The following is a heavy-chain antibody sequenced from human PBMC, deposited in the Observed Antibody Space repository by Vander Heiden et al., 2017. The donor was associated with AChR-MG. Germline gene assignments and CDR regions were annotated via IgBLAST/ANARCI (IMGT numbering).Heavy chain of an antibody. CDR1: GPDFRTSA. CDR2: IYHDTDLT. D-gene: IGHD3-10*01. Sequence: DVHMSESGGQLVQPEGSLTLSCVASGPDFRTSAFTWVRQAPGKGLEWVSSIYHDTDLTNYADSVRGRFSVSKDHSKEIVFLQMNALRVEDSATYFCMCPNCVKTTTSYVTRYSDVWGQGTPVTVSS. CDR3: MCPNCVKTTTSYVTRYSDV. V-gene: IGHV3-23*03. J-gene: IGHJ3*01.